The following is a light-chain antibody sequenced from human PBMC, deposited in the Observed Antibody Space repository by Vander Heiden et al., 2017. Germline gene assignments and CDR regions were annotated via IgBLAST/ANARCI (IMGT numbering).Light chain of an antibody. CDR2: GAS. CDR3: QHYGSLPVT. Sequence: EIVLTQSPGTLSLSPGERATLSCRASQSVRGGFLAWHLQKPGQAPRLLFYGASSRATGIPDRFSGSGSGTDFTLTISRLEPEDIGVYYCQHYGSLPVTFGGGTRVEIK. CDR1: QSVRGGF. V-gene: IGKV3-20*01. J-gene: IGKJ4*01.